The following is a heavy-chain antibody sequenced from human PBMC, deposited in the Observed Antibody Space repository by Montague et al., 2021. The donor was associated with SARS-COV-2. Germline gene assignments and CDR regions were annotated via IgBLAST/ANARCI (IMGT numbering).Heavy chain of an antibody. V-gene: IGHV4-34*01. CDR3: ASGDDNGSGYLDV. CDR1: DGSFSNFY. Sequence: SETLSLTCAVFDGSFSNFYWSWIRQPPGKGLEWIGEINNGGTTYYNPSLKSRVTLSVDTSRNQFSLKLNSVTAADAAVYYCASGDDNGSGYLDVWGKGTTVTVSS. CDR2: INNGGTT. D-gene: IGHD1-26*01. J-gene: IGHJ6*03.